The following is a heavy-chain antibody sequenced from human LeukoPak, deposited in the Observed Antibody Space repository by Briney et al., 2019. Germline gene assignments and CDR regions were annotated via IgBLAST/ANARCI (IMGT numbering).Heavy chain of an antibody. V-gene: IGHV3-7*01. CDR1: GFTFSNYW. J-gene: IGHJ4*02. CDR2: IKQDGSEK. Sequence: GGSLRLSCAASGFTFSNYWMSWVRQAPGKGLEWVANIKQDGSEKYYVDSVKGRFTISRDNAKNSLYLQMNSLRAEDTAVYYCARETPRRGETRDGYRWGQGTLVTVSS. CDR3: ARETPRRGETRDGYR. D-gene: IGHD5-24*01.